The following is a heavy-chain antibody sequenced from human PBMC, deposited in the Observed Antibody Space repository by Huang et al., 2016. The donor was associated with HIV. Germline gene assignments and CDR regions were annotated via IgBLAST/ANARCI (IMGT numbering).Heavy chain of an antibody. CDR2: ISYDGSYQ. CDR1: GFTFSNYG. Sequence: QVQLVESGGGVVQPGRSLRLSCAASGFTFSNYGVHWVRQAPGKGLDWVAAISYDGSYQYYSDSVKGRFTISRDDSQNTLYLQMSSLRAEDTAVYFCAKDREDSAYQLDYWGQGTRVTVSS. CDR3: AKDREDSAYQLDY. V-gene: IGHV3-30*18. J-gene: IGHJ4*02. D-gene: IGHD5-12*01.